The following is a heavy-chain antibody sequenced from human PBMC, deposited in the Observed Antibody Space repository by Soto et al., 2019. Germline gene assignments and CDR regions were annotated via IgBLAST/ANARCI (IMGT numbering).Heavy chain of an antibody. J-gene: IGHJ4*02. CDR2: IVPIRRTA. Sequence: SLKVSCKASGGTFSSYRINWVRQAPGQGLEWVGGIVPIRRTADYAQTFQVRVSITADASARTSYMELRILRSQDTAVYYCVRDSGAKLSSSWGQGTLVTVSS. D-gene: IGHD6-13*01. CDR1: GGTFSSYR. CDR3: VRDSGAKLSSS. V-gene: IGHV1-69*13.